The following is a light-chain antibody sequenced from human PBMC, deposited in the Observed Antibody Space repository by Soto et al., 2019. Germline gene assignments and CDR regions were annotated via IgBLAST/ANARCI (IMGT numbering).Light chain of an antibody. CDR3: QQYNSYSGT. V-gene: IGKV1-5*01. Sequence: DVRISKSPSTLSASVGDRVTITCRASQSISSWLAWYQQKPGKAPKLLIYDASSLESGVPSRFSGSGSGTEFTLTISSLQPDDFATYYCQQYNSYSGTFGQGTKVDIK. CDR1: QSISSW. J-gene: IGKJ1*01. CDR2: DAS.